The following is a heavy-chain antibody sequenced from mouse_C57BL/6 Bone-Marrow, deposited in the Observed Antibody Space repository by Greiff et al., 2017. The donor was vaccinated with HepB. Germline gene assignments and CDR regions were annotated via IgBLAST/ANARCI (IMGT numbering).Heavy chain of an antibody. CDR1: GFTFSDYY. CDR2: INYDGSST. V-gene: IGHV5-16*02. CDR3: ARRGYYAMDY. J-gene: IGHJ4*01. Sequence: EVQVVESEGGLVQPGSSMKLSCTASGFTFSDYYMAWVRQVPEKGLEWVANINYDGSSTYYLDSLKSRFIISRDNAKNILYLQMSSLKSEDTATYYCARRGYYAMDYWGQGTSVTVSS.